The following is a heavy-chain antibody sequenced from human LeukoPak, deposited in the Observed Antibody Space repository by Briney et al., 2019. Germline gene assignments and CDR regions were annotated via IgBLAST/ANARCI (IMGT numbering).Heavy chain of an antibody. Sequence: PGGSLRLSCAASGFTFSRYGMHWVRQAPGKGLEWVAVISYDGSNKYYADSVKGRFTISRDNSKNTLYLQMNSLRAEDTAVYYCAKDQSYSYGYSGYWGQGTLVTVSS. J-gene: IGHJ4*02. CDR1: GFTFSRYG. CDR3: AKDQSYSYGYSGY. CDR2: ISYDGSNK. V-gene: IGHV3-30*18. D-gene: IGHD5-18*01.